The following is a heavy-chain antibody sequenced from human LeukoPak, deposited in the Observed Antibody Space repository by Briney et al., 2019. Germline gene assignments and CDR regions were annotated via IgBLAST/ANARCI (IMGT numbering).Heavy chain of an antibody. CDR1: GYTFTGYY. D-gene: IGHD1-26*01. CDR3: ARASGGIWFDP. Sequence: ASVKVSCKASGYTFTGYYMHWVRQAPGQGLEWMGIINPSGGSTSYAQKFQGRVTMTRDTSTSTVYMELSSLRSEDTAVYYCARASGGIWFDPWGQGTLVTVSS. J-gene: IGHJ5*02. V-gene: IGHV1-46*01. CDR2: INPSGGST.